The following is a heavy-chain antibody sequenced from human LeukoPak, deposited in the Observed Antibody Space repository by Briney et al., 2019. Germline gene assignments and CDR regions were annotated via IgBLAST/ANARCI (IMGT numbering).Heavy chain of an antibody. J-gene: IGHJ4*02. CDR1: GFTFSSYS. V-gene: IGHV3-21*01. CDR2: ISSSSSYI. D-gene: IGHD5-18*01. Sequence: GGSLRLSCAASGFTFSSYSMNWVRQAPRKGLEWVSSISSSSSYIYYADSVKGRFTISRDNAKNSLYLQMNSLRAEDTAVYYCARDPGYSYGHDYWGQGTLVTVSS. CDR3: ARDPGYSYGHDY.